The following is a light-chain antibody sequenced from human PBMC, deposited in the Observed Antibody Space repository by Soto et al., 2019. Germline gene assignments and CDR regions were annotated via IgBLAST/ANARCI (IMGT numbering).Light chain of an antibody. CDR2: DAS. CDR3: QQRSNWRGT. V-gene: IGKV3-11*01. CDR1: QSLSKY. Sequence: EIVLTQSPATLSLSPGERATLSCRASQSLSKYLAWYQQKPGQAPRLLIYDASNRATGIPARFSGSGSGTDSTLTISSLEPEDFAVYYCQQRSNWRGTFGGGTKVEI. J-gene: IGKJ4*01.